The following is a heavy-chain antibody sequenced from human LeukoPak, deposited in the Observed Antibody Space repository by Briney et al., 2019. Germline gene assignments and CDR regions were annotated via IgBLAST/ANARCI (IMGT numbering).Heavy chain of an antibody. D-gene: IGHD3-22*01. CDR2: MNPSGSS. Sequence: SETPSLTCAVYGGSFSGYYWTWIRQPPETGVEWIGEMNPSGSSNYNPSLKSRVTISVDTSKNQFSLEFSSVTAADTAVYYCARGRQDVTMIVVVMTAVSYYLDVWGKGTTVTVS. CDR3: ARGRQDVTMIVVVMTAVSYYLDV. J-gene: IGHJ6*03. CDR1: GGSFSGYY. V-gene: IGHV4-34*01.